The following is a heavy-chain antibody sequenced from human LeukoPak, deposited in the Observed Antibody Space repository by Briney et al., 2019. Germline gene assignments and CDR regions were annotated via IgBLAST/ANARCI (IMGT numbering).Heavy chain of an antibody. CDR2: INPNSGDT. V-gene: IGHV1-2*02. J-gene: IGHJ2*01. D-gene: IGHD2-8*02. Sequence: GASVKVSCKASGYTFNAYYLHWVRQAPGQGLEWMGWINPNSGDTKYAQKFQGRVTMTGDTSIITAYMELSRLRFDDTAVYYCAILRLSTGLWWFFDLWGRGTLVTVSS. CDR1: GYTFNAYY. CDR3: AILRLSTGLWWFFDL.